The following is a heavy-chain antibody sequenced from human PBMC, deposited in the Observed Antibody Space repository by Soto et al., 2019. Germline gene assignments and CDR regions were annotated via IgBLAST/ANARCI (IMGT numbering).Heavy chain of an antibody. Sequence: GSLSLSCAASGFTFSSYGMHWVRQAPGKGLEWVAVISYDGSNKYYADSVKGRFTISRDNSKNTLYLQMNSLRAEDTAVYYCARSKIAGGTYCSGGSCYWANWFDPWGQGTLVTVSS. V-gene: IGHV3-30*03. CDR1: GFTFSSYG. CDR3: ARSKIAGGTYCSGGSCYWANWFDP. D-gene: IGHD2-15*01. CDR2: ISYDGSNK. J-gene: IGHJ5*02.